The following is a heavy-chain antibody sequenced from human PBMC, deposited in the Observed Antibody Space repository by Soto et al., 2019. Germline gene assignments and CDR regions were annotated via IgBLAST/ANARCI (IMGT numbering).Heavy chain of an antibody. D-gene: IGHD3-16*02. CDR1: GFTFWKFG. J-gene: IGHJ5*01. CDR3: AKPTSFVTCFDS. Sequence: TGGSLRLSCAASGFTFWKFGLHWVRQSPREGLEWVALISHDGTDKYYADSVKGRFTISRDNSKDTLFLHMDNLRPEDTGIYYCAKPTSFVTCFDSWGQVTLFTVSS. V-gene: IGHV3-30*18. CDR2: ISHDGTDK.